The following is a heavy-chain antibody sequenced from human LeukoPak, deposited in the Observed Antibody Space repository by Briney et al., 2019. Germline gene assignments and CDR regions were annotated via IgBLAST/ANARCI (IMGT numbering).Heavy chain of an antibody. CDR3: AKGGGSSCYSPSDY. Sequence: GGSLRLSCGGSGFTFSSYAMSWVRHAPWKGLEWVSAISGSGTDTFYANSVKGRFTISRDNPKNTLYLQMNSLRAEDTAVYYCAKGGGSSCYSPSDYWGQGTLVTVSS. CDR2: ISGSGTDT. CDR1: GFTFSSYA. V-gene: IGHV3-23*01. D-gene: IGHD2-15*01. J-gene: IGHJ4*02.